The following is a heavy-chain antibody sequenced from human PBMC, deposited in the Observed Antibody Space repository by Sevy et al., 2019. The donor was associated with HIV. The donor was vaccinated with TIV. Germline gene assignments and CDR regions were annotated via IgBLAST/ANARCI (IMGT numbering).Heavy chain of an antibody. Sequence: GGSLRLSCAASGFTFSSYAMSWVRQAPGKGLEWVSAISGSGGSTYYADSVKGRFTISRDNSKNTLYLQMNSLGAEDTAVYYCAKDGLGLRYFDWLLFGLYYFDYWGQGTLVTVSS. CDR1: GFTFSSYA. D-gene: IGHD3-9*01. V-gene: IGHV3-23*01. CDR3: AKDGLGLRYFDWLLFGLYYFDY. J-gene: IGHJ4*02. CDR2: ISGSGGST.